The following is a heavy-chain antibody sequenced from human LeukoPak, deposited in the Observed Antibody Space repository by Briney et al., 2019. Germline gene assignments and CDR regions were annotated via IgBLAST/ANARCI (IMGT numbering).Heavy chain of an antibody. CDR3: TLTMIVVARSHFDY. CDR2: VRSKGHGGTT. Sequence: GGSLRLSCTASGFTFGEYGMSWVRQAPGKGLEWIGFVRSKGHGGTTEYAASVKGRFTISRDDSKSIAYLQLNSLKTEDTAVYYCTLTMIVVARSHFDYWGQGTLVTVSS. J-gene: IGHJ4*02. V-gene: IGHV3-49*04. CDR1: GFTFGEYG. D-gene: IGHD3-22*01.